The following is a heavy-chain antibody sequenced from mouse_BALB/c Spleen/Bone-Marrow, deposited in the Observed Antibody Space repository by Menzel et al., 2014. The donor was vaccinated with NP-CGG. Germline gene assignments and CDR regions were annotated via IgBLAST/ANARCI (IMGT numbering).Heavy chain of an antibody. V-gene: IGHV6-6*02. J-gene: IGHJ3*01. CDR3: TTGFAY. CDR1: GFTLSNYW. CDR2: IRLKSNNYAT. Sequence: EVQVVESGGGLVQPGRSMKLSCVASGFTLSNYWMNWVRQSPEKGLEWVAEIRLKSNNYATHYAESVRGRFTISRDDSKSSVCLQMNNLRTEDTGIYYCTTGFAYWGQGTLVTVSA.